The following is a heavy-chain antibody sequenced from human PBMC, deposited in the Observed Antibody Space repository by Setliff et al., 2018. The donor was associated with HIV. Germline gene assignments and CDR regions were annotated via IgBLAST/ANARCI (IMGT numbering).Heavy chain of an antibody. Sequence: PSETLSLTCDVSGYSISSGYYWGWIRQPPGKGLEWIGYIFHSGSTYYNPSLKSRVTISVDRSKNQFSLNVTSVTAADTAVYYCARIPQLLDYAMDVWGQGTTVTVSS. V-gene: IGHV4-38-2*01. J-gene: IGHJ6*02. CDR3: ARIPQLLDYAMDV. CDR1: GYSISSGYY. D-gene: IGHD2-2*01. CDR2: IFHSGST.